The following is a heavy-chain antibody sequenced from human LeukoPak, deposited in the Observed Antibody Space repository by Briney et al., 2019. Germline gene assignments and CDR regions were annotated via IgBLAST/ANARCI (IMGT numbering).Heavy chain of an antibody. CDR1: GGTFSSDA. Sequence: GASVKVSCKASGGTFSSDAISWVRQAPGHRPEWMGKVTPILGIANYAPKSQGRVTLIADKSTNTAYMELSSLRSEDTAIYYCARETYFYDSSGFSYIDWFDPWGQGTLVTVSS. D-gene: IGHD3-22*01. CDR2: VTPILGIA. J-gene: IGHJ5*02. CDR3: ARETYFYDSSGFSYIDWFDP. V-gene: IGHV1-69*04.